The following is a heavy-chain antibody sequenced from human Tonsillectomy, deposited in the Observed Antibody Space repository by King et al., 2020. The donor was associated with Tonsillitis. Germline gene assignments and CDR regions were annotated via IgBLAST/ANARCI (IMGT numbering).Heavy chain of an antibody. CDR2: ISYDGSDK. CDR1: GFTFSSYG. CDR3: ASELEPWVGDCYYSMDV. Sequence: VQLVESGGGVVQPGRSLRLSCAASGFTFSSYGIHWVRQAPGKGLEWVAVISYDGSDKYYADSVKGRFTISRDNSKNTLYLQMNSLRADDTAVYYCASELEPWVGDCYYSMDVWGQGTTVTVSS. V-gene: IGHV3-33*05. D-gene: IGHD3-16*01. J-gene: IGHJ6*02.